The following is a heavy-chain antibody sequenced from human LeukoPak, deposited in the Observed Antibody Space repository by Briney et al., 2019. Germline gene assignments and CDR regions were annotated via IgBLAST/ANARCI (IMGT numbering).Heavy chain of an antibody. J-gene: IGHJ3*01. V-gene: IGHV3-15*01. Sequence: GGSLRLSCAASGFTFSSSAMSWVRQAPGKGLEWVGRIKSKTDGGTTDYAAPVKGRFTISRDDSKDTLYLQMNSLRTEDTALYYCARDWYHAFDFWGQGTMVTVSS. CDR2: IKSKTDGGTT. CDR3: ARDWYHAFDF. D-gene: IGHD3-9*01. CDR1: GFTFSSSA.